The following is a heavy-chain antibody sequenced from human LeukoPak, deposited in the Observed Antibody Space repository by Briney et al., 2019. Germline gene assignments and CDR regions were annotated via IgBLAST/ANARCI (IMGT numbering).Heavy chain of an antibody. CDR1: GFTFSSYG. CDR2: ISGSGGST. Sequence: GGSLRLSCAASGFTFSSYGMSWVRQAPGKGLEWVSAISGSGGSTYYADSVKGRFTISRDNSKNTLYLQMNSLRPEDTALYYCAKDVYGGIDYWGQGTLVTVSS. D-gene: IGHD3-16*01. V-gene: IGHV3-23*01. J-gene: IGHJ4*02. CDR3: AKDVYGGIDY.